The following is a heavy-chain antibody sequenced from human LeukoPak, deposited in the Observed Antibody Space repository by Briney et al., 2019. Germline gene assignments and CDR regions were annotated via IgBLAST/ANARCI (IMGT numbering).Heavy chain of an antibody. CDR3: ARGGPPGYYYDYYMDV. V-gene: IGHV4-61*05. J-gene: IGHJ6*03. CDR1: GGSIQRNTYY. Sequence: SATLSLTCTVSGGSIQRNTYYWAWVRQPPGKGLEWIGYIYYSGSTNFNPSLKSRVTISVDTSKNQFSLKMSSVTAADTAVYFCARGGPPGYYYDYYMDVWGKGTTVTISS. CDR2: IYYSGST.